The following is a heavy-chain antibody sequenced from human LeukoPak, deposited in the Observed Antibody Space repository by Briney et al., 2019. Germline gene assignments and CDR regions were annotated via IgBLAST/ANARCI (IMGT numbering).Heavy chain of an antibody. Sequence: SVKVSCKASGGTFSSYTISWVGQAPGQGLEWMGRMIPILGIANYAQKFQGRVSIISDKSTSTAYMELSSLRSEDTAVYYCARAGDSSGYWAPFDYWGQGTLVTVSS. CDR2: MIPILGIA. CDR1: GGTFSSYT. D-gene: IGHD3-22*01. J-gene: IGHJ4*02. CDR3: ARAGDSSGYWAPFDY. V-gene: IGHV1-69*02.